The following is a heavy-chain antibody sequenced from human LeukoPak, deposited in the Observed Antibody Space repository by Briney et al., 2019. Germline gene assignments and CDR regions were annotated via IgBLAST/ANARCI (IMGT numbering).Heavy chain of an antibody. CDR2: VYYNGDT. CDR3: ARLLSPGWFDP. D-gene: IGHD2/OR15-2a*01. V-gene: IGHV4-39*01. J-gene: IGHJ5*02. Sequence: PSETLSLTCTVSGGSISSSGSYWAWIRQPPGKGLEWIANVYYNGDTYYNSSLNSRLTISVDTSKDQFSLNLRSLTAADTAVYYCARLLSPGWFDPWGQGTLVTVSS. CDR1: GGSISSSGSY.